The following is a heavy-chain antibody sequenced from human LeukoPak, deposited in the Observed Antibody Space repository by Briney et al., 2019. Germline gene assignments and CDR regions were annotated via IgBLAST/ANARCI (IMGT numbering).Heavy chain of an antibody. V-gene: IGHV3-11*01. CDR1: GFTFSDYY. D-gene: IGHD5-12*01. CDR2: ISSSGTTI. J-gene: IGHJ4*02. Sequence: GGSLRLSCAASGFTFSDYYMSWIRQAPGKGLEWVSYISSSGTTIYYADSVKGRFTISRDNAKNSLYLQMNSLRAEDTAVYYCARSISGYDYVVGRGGFDYWGQGTLVTVSS. CDR3: ARSISGYDYVVGRGGFDY.